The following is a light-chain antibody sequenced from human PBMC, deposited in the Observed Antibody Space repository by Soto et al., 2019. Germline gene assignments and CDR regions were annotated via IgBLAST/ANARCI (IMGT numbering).Light chain of an antibody. CDR2: GNS. V-gene: IGLV1-40*01. CDR1: SSNIGAGYD. J-gene: IGLJ1*01. CDR3: QSYDSSLIGGV. Sequence: QSVLTQPPSVSGAPGQRVTISCTGSSSNIGAGYDVHWYQQLPGTAPKLLMYGNSNRPSGVPVRFAGSKSGTSASLAITGLQAEDEADYYCQSYDSSLIGGVFGTGTKLTV.